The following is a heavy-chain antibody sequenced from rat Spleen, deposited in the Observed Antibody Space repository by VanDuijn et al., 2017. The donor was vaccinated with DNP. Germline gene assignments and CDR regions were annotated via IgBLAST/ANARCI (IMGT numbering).Heavy chain of an antibody. CDR3: TRNYGSISFDY. Sequence: QVQLKESGPGLVQPSQTLSLTCTVSGFSLPSYGVTWVRQPPGKGLEWIAAISSGGSTYYNSALKSRLSISRDTSKSQVFLKMNSLQTEDTAIYFCTRNYGSISFDYWDQGVMVTVSS. V-gene: IGHV2S8*01. J-gene: IGHJ2*01. CDR2: ISSGGST. CDR1: GFSLPSYG. D-gene: IGHD1-11*01.